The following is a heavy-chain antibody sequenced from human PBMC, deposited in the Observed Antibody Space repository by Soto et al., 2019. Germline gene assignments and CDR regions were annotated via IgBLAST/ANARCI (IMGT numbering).Heavy chain of an antibody. CDR2: ISPNSDYI. CDR3: ARELDGIDV. V-gene: IGHV3-21*04. J-gene: IGHJ6*02. Sequence: PGGSLRLSCVASGFSFTTHSMNWVRQAPGRGLEWVSSISPNSDYIYYADSLKGRFTISRDNAKNSLYLQMNSLRAEDTAVYYCARELDGIDVWGQGTTVTVSS. CDR1: GFSFTTHS.